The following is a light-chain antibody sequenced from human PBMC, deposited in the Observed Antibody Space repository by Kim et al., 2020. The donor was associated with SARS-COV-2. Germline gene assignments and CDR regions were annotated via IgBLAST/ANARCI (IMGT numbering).Light chain of an antibody. CDR2: AAS. V-gene: IGKV3D-15*01. Sequence: EIVMTQSPATLSVSPGERATLSCRASQSVSAKLAWYQQKPGQAPRLLISAASTRATRIPARFSGDGSGTEFTLTISILQSEDFAIYYCQQYKDWPGTFGQGTKVDIK. J-gene: IGKJ1*01. CDR1: QSVSAK. CDR3: QQYKDWPGT.